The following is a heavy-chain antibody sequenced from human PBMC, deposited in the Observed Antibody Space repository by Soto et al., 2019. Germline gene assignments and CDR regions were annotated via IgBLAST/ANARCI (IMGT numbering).Heavy chain of an antibody. J-gene: IGHJ5*02. V-gene: IGHV1-69*02. CDR1: GGTFSSYT. Sequence: QVQLVQSGAEVKKPGSSVKVSCKASGGTFSSYTISWVRQAPGQGLEWMGRIIPILGIANYEQKFQGRVTITADKSTSTAYKELSSLRSEDTAVYYCARGGASPPHQIVTGLHDNWFDPWGQGTLVTVAS. CDR2: IIPILGIA. CDR3: ARGGASPPHQIVTGLHDNWFDP. D-gene: IGHD3-9*01.